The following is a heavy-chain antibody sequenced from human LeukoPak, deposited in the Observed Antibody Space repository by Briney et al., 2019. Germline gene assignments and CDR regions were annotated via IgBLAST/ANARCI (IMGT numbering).Heavy chain of an antibody. V-gene: IGHV4-31*03. CDR2: IYYSGST. Sequence: PSQTLSLTCTVSGGSISSGGYYWSWIRQHPGTGLEWIVYIYYSGSTYYNPSLKSRVTISVDTSKNQFSLKLCSVTAADTAVYYCARDIGNYYDSSGYFDYWGQGTLVTVSS. J-gene: IGHJ4*02. CDR1: GGSISSGGYY. D-gene: IGHD3-22*01. CDR3: ARDIGNYYDSSGYFDY.